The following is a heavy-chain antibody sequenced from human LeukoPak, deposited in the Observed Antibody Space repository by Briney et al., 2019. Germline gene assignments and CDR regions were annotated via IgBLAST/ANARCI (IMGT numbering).Heavy chain of an antibody. CDR2: ISDSGGRT. J-gene: IGHJ5*01. CDR1: GFAFSSQD. V-gene: IGHV3-23*01. CDR3: VKTFQYSSNWYDY. Sequence: GGSLRLSCAASGFAFSSQDMGWVRQAPGKGLEWVSAISDSGGRTYYADSVRGRFTISRDNSKNTVYLQMNSLRAEDTAVYFCVKTFQYSSNWYDYWGQGTPVTVSS. D-gene: IGHD6-6*01.